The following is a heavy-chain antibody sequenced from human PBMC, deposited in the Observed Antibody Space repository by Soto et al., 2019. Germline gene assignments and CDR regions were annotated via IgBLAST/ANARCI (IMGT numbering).Heavy chain of an antibody. Sequence: GGSLRLSCTASGLPHSSFAMMWVRQAPGKGLECVSGIYGSGRGIEYADSVKGRFTISRDNSKNAVYLQMTDLRADDTAIYYCAKDAVYNDGLWLMDHWGQGTQVTVSS. CDR3: AKDAVYNDGLWLMDH. D-gene: IGHD2-21*01. CDR2: IYGSGRGI. V-gene: IGHV3-23*05. J-gene: IGHJ4*02. CDR1: GLPHSSFA.